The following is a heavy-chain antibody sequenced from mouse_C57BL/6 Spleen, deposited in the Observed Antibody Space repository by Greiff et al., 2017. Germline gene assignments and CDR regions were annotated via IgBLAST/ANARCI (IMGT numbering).Heavy chain of an antibody. CDR3: AMVGQLRLYYYAMDY. D-gene: IGHD3-2*02. CDR1: GYSITSGYY. V-gene: IGHV3-6*01. Sequence: EVKLVESGPGLVKPSQSLSLTCSVTGYSITSGYYWNWIRQFPGNKLEWMGYISYDGSNNYNPSLKNRISITRDTSKNQFFLKLNSVTTEDTATYYCAMVGQLRLYYYAMDYWGQGTSVTVSS. J-gene: IGHJ4*01. CDR2: ISYDGSN.